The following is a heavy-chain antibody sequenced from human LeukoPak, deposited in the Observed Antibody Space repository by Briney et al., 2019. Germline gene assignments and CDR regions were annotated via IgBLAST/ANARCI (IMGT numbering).Heavy chain of an antibody. CDR3: ARLGMIQAYSTEDY. V-gene: IGHV3-53*01. J-gene: IGHJ4*02. Sequence: GGSLRLSCAASGFTVSSNYMSWVRQAPGKGLEWVSVTYSGSDTYYADSVKGRFTISRDNSKYTLYLQMNSLRAEDTAVYYCARLGMIQAYSTEDYWGQGTLVTVSS. CDR2: TYSGSDT. D-gene: IGHD6-13*01. CDR1: GFTVSSNY.